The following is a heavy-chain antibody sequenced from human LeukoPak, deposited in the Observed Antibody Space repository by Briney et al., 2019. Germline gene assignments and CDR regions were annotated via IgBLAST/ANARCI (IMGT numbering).Heavy chain of an antibody. CDR3: ARGGPGYGGNEIGGHDY. D-gene: IGHD4-23*01. J-gene: IGHJ4*02. CDR1: GYTFTGYY. Sequence: AASVKVSCTASGYTFTGYYMHWVRQAPGQGLEWMGWINPNSGGTNYAQKFQGRVNMTRDTSISTAYMELSRLRSDDTAVYYCARGGPGYGGNEIGGHDYWGQGTLVTVSS. CDR2: INPNSGGT. V-gene: IGHV1-2*02.